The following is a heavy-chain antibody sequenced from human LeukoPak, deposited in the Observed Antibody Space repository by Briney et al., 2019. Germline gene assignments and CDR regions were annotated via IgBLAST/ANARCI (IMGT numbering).Heavy chain of an antibody. V-gene: IGHV1-18*01. CDR2: TNTYNGNT. J-gene: IGHJ3*02. CDR1: GYTLTSYG. CDR3: VRVSSSRGKLDAFDI. Sequence: ASVKVSCKASGYTLTSYGISWVRQAPGQELVCMGWTNTYNGNTNYAQNLQGRDTMTIDTSTNTAYMELRSLRSDDTAVYYCVRVSSSRGKLDAFDIWGQGTMVTVS. D-gene: IGHD6-6*01.